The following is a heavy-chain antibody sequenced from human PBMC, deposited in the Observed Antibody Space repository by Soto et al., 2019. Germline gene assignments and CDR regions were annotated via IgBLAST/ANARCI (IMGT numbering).Heavy chain of an antibody. CDR3: ARGGVVVAATHAFDI. V-gene: IGHV1-69*02. J-gene: IGHJ3*02. CDR1: GGTFSSYT. Sequence: QVQLAQSGAEVKKPGSSVKVSCKASGGTFSSYTISWVRQAPGQGLEWMGRIIPILGIANYAQKFQGRVTITADKSTSTAYMELSSLRSEDTAVYYCARGGVVVAATHAFDIWGQGTMVTVSS. CDR2: IIPILGIA. D-gene: IGHD2-15*01.